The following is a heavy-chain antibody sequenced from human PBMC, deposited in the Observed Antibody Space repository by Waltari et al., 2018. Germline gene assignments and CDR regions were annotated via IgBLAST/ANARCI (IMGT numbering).Heavy chain of an antibody. CDR3: ARELIAVAGGFDY. CDR2: IKQAGSEK. Sequence: EVQLVESGGGLVQPGGSLRLSCAASGFTCSSYWMSWVRQAPGKGLGWVANIKQAGSEKYYVDAVKGRFTISRDNAKNSLYLQMNSLRAEDTAVYYCARELIAVAGGFDYWGQGTLVTVSS. CDR1: GFTCSSYW. V-gene: IGHV3-7*01. D-gene: IGHD6-19*01. J-gene: IGHJ4*02.